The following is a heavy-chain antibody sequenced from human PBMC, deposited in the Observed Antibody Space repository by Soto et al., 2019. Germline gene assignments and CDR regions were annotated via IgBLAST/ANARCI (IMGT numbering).Heavy chain of an antibody. D-gene: IGHD6-6*01. CDR3: ARRGGSSSGYYYYAMDV. Sequence: SETLSLTCSVSSDSMNSGGYYWSWIRQHPGKGLEWIGYIYSNGDTYYNPSLKSRVTMSVDTSKYQFSLNLTSVTAAETAVYYCARRGGSSSGYYYYAMDVWGQGTTVTVSS. CDR2: IYSNGDT. CDR1: SDSMNSGGYY. V-gene: IGHV4-31*03. J-gene: IGHJ6*02.